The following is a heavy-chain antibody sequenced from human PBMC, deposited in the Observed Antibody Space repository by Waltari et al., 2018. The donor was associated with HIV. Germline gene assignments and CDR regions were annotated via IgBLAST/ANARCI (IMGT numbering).Heavy chain of an antibody. Sequence: QVQLVESGGGLVKPGGSLRLSCAASGFSFSDYYMSWVRQAPGKGLEWFSYINTGGSTKYYTDSVKGRFTISRDNAKNSLYLQMDNLRGEDTAVYYRARPRYSGYDYPTYFDYWGQGDPVTVSS. D-gene: IGHD5-12*01. J-gene: IGHJ4*02. CDR2: INTGGSTK. CDR1: GFSFSDYY. V-gene: IGHV3-11*01. CDR3: ARPRYSGYDYPTYFDY.